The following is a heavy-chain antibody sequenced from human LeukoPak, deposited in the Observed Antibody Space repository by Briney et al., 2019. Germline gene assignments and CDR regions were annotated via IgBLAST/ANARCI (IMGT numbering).Heavy chain of an antibody. J-gene: IGHJ4*02. D-gene: IGHD6-19*01. CDR3: AKDIAVAGLYYFDY. Sequence: GGSLRLSCAASGFTFSSYAMSWVRQAPGKGLEWVSAISGSGGSTYYADSVKGRFTISRDNSKNTLYLQMSSLRAEDTAVYYCAKDIAVAGLYYFDYWGQGTLVTVSS. CDR1: GFTFSSYA. CDR2: ISGSGGST. V-gene: IGHV3-23*01.